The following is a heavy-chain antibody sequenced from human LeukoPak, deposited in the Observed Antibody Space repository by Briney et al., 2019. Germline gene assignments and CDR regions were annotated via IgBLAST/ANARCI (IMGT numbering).Heavy chain of an antibody. CDR3: ASTIEGWFDP. D-gene: IGHD2-2*01. J-gene: IGHJ5*02. CDR2: INHSGST. V-gene: IGHV4-34*01. Sequence: PSETLSLTCSVSGGSTNNYFWSWIRQPPGKGLEWIGEINHSGSTHYNSSLKSRVTISVDTSKNQFSLKLSSVTAADMAVYYCASTIEGWFDPWGQGALVTVSS. CDR1: GGSTNNYF.